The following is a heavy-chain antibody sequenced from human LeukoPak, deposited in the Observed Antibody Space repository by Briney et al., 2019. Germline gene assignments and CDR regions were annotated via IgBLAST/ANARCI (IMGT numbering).Heavy chain of an antibody. D-gene: IGHD1-14*01. CDR1: GFTFSSYG. J-gene: IGHJ4*02. CDR2: ISGSGGNT. Sequence: GGSLRLSCAASGFTFSSYGMNWVRQAPGKGLEWVSAISGSGGNTYYADSVKGRFTISRDNSKNTLYLQMNSLRAEDTALYYCAKPAKTDYADYWGQGTLVTVSS. V-gene: IGHV3-23*01. CDR3: AKPAKTDYADY.